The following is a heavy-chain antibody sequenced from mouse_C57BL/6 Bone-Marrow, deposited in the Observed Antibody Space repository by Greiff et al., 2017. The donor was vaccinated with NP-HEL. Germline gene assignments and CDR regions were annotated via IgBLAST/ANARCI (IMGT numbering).Heavy chain of an antibody. V-gene: IGHV1-64*01. J-gene: IGHJ1*03. CDR2: IHPNSGST. D-gene: IGHD4-1*01. Sequence: VQLQQPGAELVKPGASVKLSCKASGYTFTSYWMHWVKQRPGQGLEWIGMIHPNSGSTNYNEKFKSKATLTVDKSSSTAYMQLSSLTSEDSAVYYCARSPLGRDSYWYFDVWGTGTTVTVSS. CDR3: ARSPLGRDSYWYFDV. CDR1: GYTFTSYW.